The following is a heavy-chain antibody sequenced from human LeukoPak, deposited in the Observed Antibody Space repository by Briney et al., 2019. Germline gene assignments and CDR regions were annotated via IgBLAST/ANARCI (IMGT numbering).Heavy chain of an antibody. V-gene: IGHV3-20*04. Sequence: GGSLRLSCAASGFTFDDYGMSWVRQAPGKGLEWVSGINWNGGSTGYADSVKGRFTISRDDAKNSLYLQMNSLRAEDTALYYCAKSGSYASFFDYWGQGTLVTVSS. D-gene: IGHD1-26*01. J-gene: IGHJ4*02. CDR2: INWNGGST. CDR3: AKSGSYASFFDY. CDR1: GFTFDDYG.